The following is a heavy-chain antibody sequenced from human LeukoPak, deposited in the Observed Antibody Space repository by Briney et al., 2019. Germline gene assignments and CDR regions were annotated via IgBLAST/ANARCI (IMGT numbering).Heavy chain of an antibody. CDR1: GGSISNYF. CDR2: IYYSDST. Sequence: PSETLSLTCTVSGGSISNYFWSWIRQPPGKGLECIGYIYYSDSTYYNPSLKSRVTISVDTSKNQFSLKLSSVTAADTAVYYCARGRDILTRWGQGTLVTVSS. CDR3: ARGRDILTR. D-gene: IGHD3-9*01. J-gene: IGHJ4*02. V-gene: IGHV4-59*01.